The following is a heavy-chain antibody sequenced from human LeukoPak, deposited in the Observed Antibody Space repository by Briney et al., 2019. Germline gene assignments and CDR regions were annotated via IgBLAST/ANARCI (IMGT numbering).Heavy chain of an antibody. CDR2: TYYRSKWYS. J-gene: IGHJ2*01. D-gene: IGHD5-18*01. V-gene: IGHV6-1*01. CDR1: GDSVSSNSAA. CDR3: ARDLNTAMVNNWYFDL. Sequence: SQTLSLTCAISGDSVSSNSAAWNWIRQSPSRGLEWLGRTYYRSKWYSDYAVSVKSRITINPDTSKNQFSLQLNSVTPEDTAVYYCARDLNTAMVNNWYFDLWGRGTLVTVSS.